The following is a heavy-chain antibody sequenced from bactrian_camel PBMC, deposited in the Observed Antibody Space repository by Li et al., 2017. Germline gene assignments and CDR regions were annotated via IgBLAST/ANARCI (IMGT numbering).Heavy chain of an antibody. J-gene: IGHJ4*01. Sequence: HVQLVESGGGLVQPGGSLRLSCAASGFTFSSYYMSWVRQAPGKGLEWVSSIYRDDSNTYYADSVKGRFTISRDNAKNTVYLQMNSLKSGDTALYYCATTWPRLWVGYFSSWGQGTQVTVS. D-gene: IGHD5*01. CDR1: GFTFSSYY. CDR3: ATTWPRLWVGYFSS. V-gene: IGHV3-2*01. CDR2: IYRDDSNT.